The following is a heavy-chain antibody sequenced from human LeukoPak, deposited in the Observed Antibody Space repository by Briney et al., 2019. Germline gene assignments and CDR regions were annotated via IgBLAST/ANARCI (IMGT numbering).Heavy chain of an antibody. CDR2: IYYSGST. J-gene: IGHJ6*03. D-gene: IGHD3-9*01. CDR3: ATHRAGYVYYYYYYMDV. Sequence: SETLSLTCTVSGGSISSSRYYGGWVRQPPGKGLGWIVSIYYSGSTYYNPSLKSRVNISVDTSKNQYSLKLSSVTAADTAEYYCATHRAGYVYYYYYYMDVWGKGTTVTISS. V-gene: IGHV4-39*01. CDR1: GGSISSSRYY.